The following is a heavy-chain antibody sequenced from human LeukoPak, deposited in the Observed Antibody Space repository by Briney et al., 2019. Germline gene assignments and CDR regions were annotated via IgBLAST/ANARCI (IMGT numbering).Heavy chain of an antibody. Sequence: GGSLRLSCAASGFTFDDYDMSWVRQAPGKGLEWVSYISSSGSTIYYADSVKGRFTISRDNAKNSLYLQMNSLRAEDTAVYYCAELGITMIGGVWGKGTTVTISS. CDR3: AELGITMIGGV. J-gene: IGHJ6*04. CDR1: GFTFDDYD. CDR2: ISSSGSTI. V-gene: IGHV3-48*03. D-gene: IGHD3-10*02.